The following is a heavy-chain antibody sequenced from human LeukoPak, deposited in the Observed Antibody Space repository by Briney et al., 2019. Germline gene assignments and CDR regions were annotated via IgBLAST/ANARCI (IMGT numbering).Heavy chain of an antibody. J-gene: IGHJ4*02. CDR3: AKDHIYYDSSGYYKPRYFDY. CDR2: ISYDGSNK. V-gene: IGHV3-30*18. D-gene: IGHD3-22*01. CDR1: GFTFSSYG. Sequence: GGSLRLSCAASGFTFSSYGMHWVRQAPGKGLEWVAVISYDGSNKYYADSVKGRFTISRDNSKNTLYLQMNSLRAEDTAAYYCAKDHIYYDSSGYYKPRYFDYWGQGTLVTVSS.